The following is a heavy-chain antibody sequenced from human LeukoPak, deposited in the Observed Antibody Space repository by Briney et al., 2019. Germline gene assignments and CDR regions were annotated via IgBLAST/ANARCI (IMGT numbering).Heavy chain of an antibody. V-gene: IGHV3-66*03. D-gene: IGHD5-18*01. Sequence: GGSLRLSCTASGFLVNNYYMSWVRQAPGKGLEWVSLIRDSGETFYADSVKGRFTISRDNSKNTMILQMNRQTVEDTAVYFCARDRAVTQLWVEFESWGQGTLVTVSS. CDR1: GFLVNNYY. CDR3: ARDRAVTQLWVEFES. J-gene: IGHJ5*01. CDR2: IRDSGET.